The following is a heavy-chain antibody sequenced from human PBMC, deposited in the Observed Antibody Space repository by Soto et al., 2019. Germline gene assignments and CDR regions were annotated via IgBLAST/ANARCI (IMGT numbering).Heavy chain of an antibody. V-gene: IGHV3-23*01. CDR3: AKVMGSSTLGISYYYYYGMDV. Sequence: GGSLGLSCAASGFTFSSYAMSWVRQAPGKGLEWVSGITGSGDSTNYADSVKGRFTTSRDNSKNTLYLQMNSLRAEDTAVYYCAKVMGSSTLGISYYYYYGMDVWGQGTTVTVSS. CDR2: ITGSGDST. D-gene: IGHD6-13*01. J-gene: IGHJ6*02. CDR1: GFTFSSYA.